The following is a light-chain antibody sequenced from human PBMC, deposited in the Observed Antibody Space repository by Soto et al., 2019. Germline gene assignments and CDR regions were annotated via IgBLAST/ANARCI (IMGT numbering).Light chain of an antibody. Sequence: DIRLNMSPSSLSASVGDRVTITCQASQNINNYLNWYQQKPGRAPKLLIYDASNLEAGVPSRFRGSGSGTDFTFTISRLQPEDIATYYCQQYENRPTFCQGTRLEIK. J-gene: IGKJ5*01. CDR3: QQYENRPT. CDR2: DAS. V-gene: IGKV1-33*01. CDR1: QNINNY.